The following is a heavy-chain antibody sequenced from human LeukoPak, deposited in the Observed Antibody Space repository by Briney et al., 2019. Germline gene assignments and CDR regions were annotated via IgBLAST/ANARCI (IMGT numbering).Heavy chain of an antibody. CDR2: INSDGSST. V-gene: IGHV3-74*01. CDR3: ARDHWDDYYMDV. J-gene: IGHJ6*03. CDR1: TFTFSNSW. Sequence: PGGSLRLSCEASTFTFSNSWMHWVRQAPGKGLVWVSRINSDGSSTTYADFVKGRFTISRDNAKNTLYLQMNGLRAEDTAVYYCARDHWDDYYMDVWGKGTTVTVSS. D-gene: IGHD1-26*01.